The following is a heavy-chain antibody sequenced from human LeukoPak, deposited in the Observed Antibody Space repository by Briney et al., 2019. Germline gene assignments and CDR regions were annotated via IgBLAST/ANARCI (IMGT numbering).Heavy chain of an antibody. CDR2: ISAYNGNT. J-gene: IGHJ6*03. CDR1: GYTFTSYG. CDR3: ARDVYYDILTGDYYYYMDV. Sequence: ASVKVSCKASGYTFTSYGISWVRQTPGQGLGWMGWISAYNGNTNYAQKLQGRVTMTTDTSTSTAYMELRSLRSDDAAVYYCARDVYYDILTGDYYYYMDVWGKGTTVTVSS. D-gene: IGHD3-9*01. V-gene: IGHV1-18*01.